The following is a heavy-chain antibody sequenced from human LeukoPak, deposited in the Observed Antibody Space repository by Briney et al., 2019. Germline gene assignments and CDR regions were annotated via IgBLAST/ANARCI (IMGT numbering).Heavy chain of an antibody. CDR2: INPNSGGT. J-gene: IGHJ5*02. D-gene: IGHD3-10*01. Sequence: ASVKVSCKASGYTFTSYGISWVRQAPGQGLEWMGRINPNSGGTNYAQKFQGRVTMTRDTSISTAYMELSRLRSDDTAVYYCARDCITMVRGVIITSYWFDPWGQGTLVTVSS. CDR3: ARDCITMVRGVIITSYWFDP. V-gene: IGHV1-2*06. CDR1: GYTFTSYG.